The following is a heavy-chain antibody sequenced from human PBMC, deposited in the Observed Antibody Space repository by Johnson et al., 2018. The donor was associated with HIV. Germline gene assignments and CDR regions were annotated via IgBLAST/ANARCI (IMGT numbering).Heavy chain of an antibody. D-gene: IGHD6-25*01. CDR3: AKEAADDAFDI. V-gene: IGHV3-66*01. CDR1: GFTVSSNY. Sequence: VQLVESGGGLVQPGGSLRLSCTASGFTVSSNYMSWVRQAPGKGLEWVSVIYSGGTTYYAASVKGRFTISRDNSKNTLYLQMNSLRAEDTAVYYCAKEAADDAFDIWGQGTMVTVSS. CDR2: IYSGGTT. J-gene: IGHJ3*02.